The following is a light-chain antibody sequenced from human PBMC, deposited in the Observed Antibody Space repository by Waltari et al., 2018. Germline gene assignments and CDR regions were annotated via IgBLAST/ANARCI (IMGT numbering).Light chain of an antibody. J-gene: IGLJ2*01. CDR1: TSDIGNHDY. CDR2: EGT. V-gene: IGLV2-14*01. CDR3: SSYTGGSTLLV. Sequence: QSALTQPASVSGSPGQSITISCTGTTSDIGNHDYVSWYQQHPGKAPKLLIYEGTNLPSGVSTRFSGSKSGSTAYLTISGLQADDEAHYYCSSYTGGSTLLVFGGGTDLTVL.